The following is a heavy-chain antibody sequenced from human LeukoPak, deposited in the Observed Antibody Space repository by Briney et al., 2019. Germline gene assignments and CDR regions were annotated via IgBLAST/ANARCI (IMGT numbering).Heavy chain of an antibody. D-gene: IGHD3-22*01. CDR2: ISAYNGNT. CDR3: ARDLRTSRYYYDSSGYGNLNY. V-gene: IGHV1-18*01. J-gene: IGHJ4*02. CDR1: GYTFTRYG. Sequence: ASVKVSCKASGYTFTRYGISWVRQAPGQGLEWMGWISAYNGNTNYAQKLQGRVTMTTDTSTSTAYMELRSLRSDDTAVYYCARDLRTSRYYYDSSGYGNLNYWGQGTLVTVSS.